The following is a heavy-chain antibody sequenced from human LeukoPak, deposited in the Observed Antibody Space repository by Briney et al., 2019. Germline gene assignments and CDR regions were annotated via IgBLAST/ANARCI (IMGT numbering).Heavy chain of an antibody. CDR1: GYTFTGYY. Sequence: ASVKVSCKASGYTFTGYYMHWVRQAPGHGLEWMGWINPNSGGTNYAQKFQGRVTMTRDTSISTAYMELSRLRSDDTAVYYCARVERYYDFLSGYLFLDYWGQGTLVTVSS. V-gene: IGHV1-2*02. J-gene: IGHJ4*02. D-gene: IGHD3-3*01. CDR2: INPNSGGT. CDR3: ARVERYYDFLSGYLFLDY.